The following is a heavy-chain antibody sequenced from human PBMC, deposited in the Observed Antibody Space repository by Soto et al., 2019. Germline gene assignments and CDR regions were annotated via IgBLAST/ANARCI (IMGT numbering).Heavy chain of an antibody. Sequence: EVQLVESGGGLVKPGGSLRLSCVGSGFIFSSFTMTWVRQAPGMGLQYLASISKSSSLIYYADSVRGRFIISRDNSKDSVFLQMYSLRAEDTAMYYCVRGDDRVDWGLGTLVTVSS. J-gene: IGHJ4*02. D-gene: IGHD1-1*01. CDR1: GFIFSSFT. CDR2: ISKSSSLI. V-gene: IGHV3-21*01. CDR3: VRGDDRVD.